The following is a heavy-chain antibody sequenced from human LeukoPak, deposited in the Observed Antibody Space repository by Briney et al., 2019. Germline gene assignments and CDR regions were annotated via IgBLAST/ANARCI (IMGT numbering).Heavy chain of an antibody. CDR3: ARDSRSVVVVAKPPNWFDP. D-gene: IGHD2-15*01. J-gene: IGHJ5*02. V-gene: IGHV1-18*01. CDR2: ISAYNGNT. CDR1: GYTLTSYG. Sequence: ASVKVSCKASGYTLTSYGISWVRQAPGQGLEWMGWISAYNGNTNYAQKLQGRVTMTTDTSTSTAYMELRSLRSDDTAVYYCARDSRSVVVVAKPPNWFDPWGQGTLVTVSS.